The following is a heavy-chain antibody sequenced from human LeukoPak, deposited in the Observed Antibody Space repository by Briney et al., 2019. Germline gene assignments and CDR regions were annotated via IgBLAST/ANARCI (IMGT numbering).Heavy chain of an antibody. J-gene: IGHJ3*02. CDR3: AREMATIRDAFDI. V-gene: IGHV3-30*02. CDR2: IRYDGSNK. D-gene: IGHD5-24*01. Sequence: GGSLRLSCAASGFTFSSYGMHWVRQAPGKGLEWVAFIRYDGSNKYYADSVKGRFTISRDNAKNSLYLQMNSLRAEDTALYYCAREMATIRDAFDIWGQGTMVTVSS. CDR1: GFTFSSYG.